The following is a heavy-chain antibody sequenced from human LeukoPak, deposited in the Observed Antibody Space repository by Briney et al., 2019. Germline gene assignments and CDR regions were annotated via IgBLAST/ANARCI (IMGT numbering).Heavy chain of an antibody. V-gene: IGHV3-43*01. CDR3: AKELDTMFFDY. CDR2: AGWAGGTT. D-gene: IGHD3-10*02. CDR1: GFNFDRYT. Sequence: GGSLRLSCATSGFNFDRYTIHWVRQAPGKGLEWVSLAGWAGGTTFYSDSVRGRFTISRDSGRKSVYLQMNSLTTDVTAFYFSAKELDTMFFDYWGQGALVTVSS. J-gene: IGHJ4*02.